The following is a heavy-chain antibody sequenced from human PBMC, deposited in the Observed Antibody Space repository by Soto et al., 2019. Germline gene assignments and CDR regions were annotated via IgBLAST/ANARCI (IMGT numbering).Heavy chain of an antibody. CDR1: GFTFSSYA. D-gene: IGHD2-2*01. V-gene: IGHV3-23*01. CDR2: ISGSGGST. J-gene: IGHJ6*02. Sequence: PGGSLRLSCAASGFTFSSYAMSWVRQAPGKGLEWVSAISGSGGSTYYADSVKGRFTISRDNSKNTLYLQMNSLRAEDTAVYYCAKGAGRDCSSTSCPVVSPRYYYYGMDVWGQGTTVTVSS. CDR3: AKGAGRDCSSTSCPVVSPRYYYYGMDV.